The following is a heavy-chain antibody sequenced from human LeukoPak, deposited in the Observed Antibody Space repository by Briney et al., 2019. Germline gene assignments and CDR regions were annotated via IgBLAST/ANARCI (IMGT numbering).Heavy chain of an antibody. V-gene: IGHV5-10-1*01. Sequence: AGGSLKISCKGSGYSFTSYWISWVRQMPGKGLEWMGRIDPSDSYTNYSPSFQGHVTISADKSISTAYLQWSSLKASDTAMYYCARLSSSALDAFDIWGQGTMVTVSS. D-gene: IGHD2-2*01. CDR2: IDPSDSYT. CDR1: GYSFTSYW. J-gene: IGHJ3*02. CDR3: ARLSSSALDAFDI.